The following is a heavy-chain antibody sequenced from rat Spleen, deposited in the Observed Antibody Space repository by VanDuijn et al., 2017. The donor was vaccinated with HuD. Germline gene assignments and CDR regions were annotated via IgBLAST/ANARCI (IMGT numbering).Heavy chain of an antibody. CDR3: ATPTPGIPFAY. Sequence: EVQLVESGGGLVQPGRSMKLSCAASGFTFSDFYMAWVRQGPKKGLEWVASISYEGTSTYYGDSAKGRFTISRDNAKNTLSLQMDSLRTEDTATYYCATPTPGIPFAYWGQGTLVTVSS. J-gene: IGHJ3*01. V-gene: IGHV5-22*01. D-gene: IGHD1-4*01. CDR2: ISYEGTST. CDR1: GFTFSDFY.